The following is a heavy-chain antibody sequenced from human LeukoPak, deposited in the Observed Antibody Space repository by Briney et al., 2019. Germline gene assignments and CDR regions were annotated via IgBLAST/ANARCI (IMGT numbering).Heavy chain of an antibody. CDR1: GFTFSSYN. V-gene: IGHV3-21*01. Sequence: GGSLRLSCAASGFTFSSYNMNWVRQAPGKGLEWVSSITSGSTYIFYADSVKGRFTISRDNAKKSLYLQMDSLSAEDTAVYYCARYSGTYRDYWGQGNLVTVSS. J-gene: IGHJ4*02. CDR2: ITSGSTYI. D-gene: IGHD3-10*01. CDR3: ARYSGTYRDY.